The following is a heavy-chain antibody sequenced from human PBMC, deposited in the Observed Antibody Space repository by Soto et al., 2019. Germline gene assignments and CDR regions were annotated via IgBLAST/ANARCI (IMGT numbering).Heavy chain of an antibody. CDR3: ATDSGSYSGYSYYAMDV. J-gene: IGHJ6*02. D-gene: IGHD1-26*01. CDR2: ISSSGSSI. V-gene: IGHV3-48*03. CDR1: GLTFSGYE. Sequence: GGSLRLSCAASGLTFSGYETNWVRQAPGKGLGWVSYISSSGSSISYADSVKGRFTITRDNAKNSLYLQMNSLRAEDTAVYYCATDSGSYSGYSYYAMDVWGQGTTVNVS.